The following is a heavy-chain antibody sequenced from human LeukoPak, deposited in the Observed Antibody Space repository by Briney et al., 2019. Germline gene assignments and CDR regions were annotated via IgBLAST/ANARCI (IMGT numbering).Heavy chain of an antibody. J-gene: IGHJ4*02. V-gene: IGHV1-18*01. CDR2: ISAYKGNT. Sequence: ASVKLSCAASRYTFTSYGISWVRQSPGQGLEWMGWISAYKGNTNYAQKLQGRVTMTTDTSTSTDYIELRSLRSDDTAVYYCARAIGGDWGNFDYWGQGTLVTVSS. CDR3: ARAIGGDWGNFDY. CDR1: RYTFTSYG. D-gene: IGHD1-26*01.